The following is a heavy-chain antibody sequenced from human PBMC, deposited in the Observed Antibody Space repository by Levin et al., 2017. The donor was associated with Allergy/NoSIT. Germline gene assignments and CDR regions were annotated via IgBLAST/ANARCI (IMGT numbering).Heavy chain of an antibody. CDR1: GFTFSSHG. CDR2: IWYDGSNK. Sequence: PGGSLRLSCAASGFTFSSHGMHWVRQAPGKGLEWVAVIWYDGSNKYHGDSVKGRFTISRDSSKNTLYLQMNSLRAEDTAVYYCAREYGGLDYWGQGTLVTVSS. CDR3: AREYGGLDY. V-gene: IGHV3-33*01. J-gene: IGHJ4*02. D-gene: IGHD3-16*01.